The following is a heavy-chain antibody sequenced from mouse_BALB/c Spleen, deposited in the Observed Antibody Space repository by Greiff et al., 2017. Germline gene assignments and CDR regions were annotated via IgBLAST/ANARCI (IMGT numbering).Heavy chain of an antibody. CDR2: ISSGSSTI. Sequence: EVNLVESGGGLVQPGGSRKLSCAASGFTFSSFGMHWVRQAPEKGLEWVAYISSGSSTIYYADTVKGRFTISRDNPKNTLFLQMTSLRSEDTAMYYCARDYGNYDWYFDVWGAGTTVTVSS. CDR3: ARDYGNYDWYFDV. J-gene: IGHJ1*01. CDR1: GFTFSSFG. V-gene: IGHV5-17*02. D-gene: IGHD2-1*01.